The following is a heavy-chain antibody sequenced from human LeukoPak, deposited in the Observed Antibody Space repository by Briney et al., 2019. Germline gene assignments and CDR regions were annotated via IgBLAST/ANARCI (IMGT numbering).Heavy chain of an antibody. J-gene: IGHJ4*02. V-gene: IGHV1-69*13. CDR2: IIPIFGTA. D-gene: IGHD3-22*01. Sequence: ASVKVSCKASGGTFINYAINWVRQAPGQGLEWMGGIIPIFGTANYAQKFQGRVTITADESTSTAYMELSSLRSEDTAVYYCARCYDSSGYYHLYYFDYWGQGTLVTVSS. CDR3: ARCYDSSGYYHLYYFDY. CDR1: GGTFINYA.